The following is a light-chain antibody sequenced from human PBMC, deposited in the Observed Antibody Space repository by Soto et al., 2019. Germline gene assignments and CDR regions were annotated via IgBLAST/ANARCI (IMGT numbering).Light chain of an antibody. CDR3: QQHNDYPLT. CDR1: QNINNW. CDR2: KAS. J-gene: IGKJ4*01. Sequence: DIQMTQSPSTLSASVGDRVTITCRASQNINNWLAWYQQKPGKAPNLLIYKASTLESGVPSRFSASRSGTEFTLTISSLQPDDFATYYCQQHNDYPLTFGGGTKVEIK. V-gene: IGKV1-5*03.